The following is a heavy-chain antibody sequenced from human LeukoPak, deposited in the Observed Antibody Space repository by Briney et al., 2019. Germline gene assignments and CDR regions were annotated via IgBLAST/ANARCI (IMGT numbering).Heavy chain of an antibody. V-gene: IGHV1-8*01. J-gene: IGHJ4*02. Sequence: GASVKVSCKTSGYTFTSYDINWVRQATGQGLEWMGWMNPNSGNTGYAQKFQGRVTMTRNTSISTAYMELSSLRSEDTAVYYCARPGRKSTSPTDYWGQGTLVTVSS. CDR1: GYTFTSYD. CDR3: ARPGRKSTSPTDY. D-gene: IGHD2-2*01. CDR2: MNPNSGNT.